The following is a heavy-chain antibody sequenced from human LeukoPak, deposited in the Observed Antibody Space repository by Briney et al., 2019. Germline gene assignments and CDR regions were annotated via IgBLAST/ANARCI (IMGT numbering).Heavy chain of an antibody. Sequence: PGGSLRLSCAASGFAFSSYSMNWVRQAPGKGLEWVSYISSSSSTIYYADSVKGRFTISRDNAKNSLYLQMNSLRAEDTAVYYCARVKRDCSGGSCYSYDYWGQGTLVTVSS. CDR1: GFAFSSYS. CDR2: ISSSSSTI. J-gene: IGHJ4*02. CDR3: ARVKRDCSGGSCYSYDY. V-gene: IGHV3-48*01. D-gene: IGHD2-15*01.